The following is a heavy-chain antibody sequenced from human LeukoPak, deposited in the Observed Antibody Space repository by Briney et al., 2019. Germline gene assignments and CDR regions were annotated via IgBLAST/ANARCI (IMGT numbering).Heavy chain of an antibody. CDR3: ARTLTIFGVVIIGPHWYFDL. V-gene: IGHV4-39*07. Sequence: SETLSLTCTVSGGSISSSSYYWGWIRQLPGKGLEWIGSIYYSGSTYYNPSLKSRVTISVDTSKNQFSLKLSSVTAADTAVYYCARTLTIFGVVIIGPHWYFDLWGRGTLVTVSS. CDR2: IYYSGST. CDR1: GGSISSSSYY. D-gene: IGHD3-3*01. J-gene: IGHJ2*01.